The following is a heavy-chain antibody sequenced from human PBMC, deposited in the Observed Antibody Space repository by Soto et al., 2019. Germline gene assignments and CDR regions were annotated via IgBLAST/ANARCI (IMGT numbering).Heavy chain of an antibody. CDR1: GGSISSRSYS. D-gene: IGHD2-8*02. CDR2: IYYSENT. V-gene: IGHV4-39*02. Sequence: PSETLSLTCSVSGGSISSRSYSWGWIRQPPGKGLEWIGTIYYSENTYYNPSLKSRVTISVDTSKNQFSLKLTSVTAADTAVYYCARDKITGLFDYWGQGTLVTVSS. J-gene: IGHJ4*02. CDR3: ARDKITGLFDY.